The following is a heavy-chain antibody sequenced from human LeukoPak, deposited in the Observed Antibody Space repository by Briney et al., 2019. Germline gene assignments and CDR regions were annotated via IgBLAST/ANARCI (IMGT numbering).Heavy chain of an antibody. J-gene: IGHJ4*02. D-gene: IGHD3-3*01. CDR1: GFTFDDYA. CDR3: AKESNYDFWSGYFPFDY. V-gene: IGHV3-30*04. CDR2: ISYDGSNK. Sequence: GGSLRLSCAASGFTFDDYAMHWVRQDPGKGLEWVAVISYDGSNKYYADSVKGRFTISRDNSKNTLYLQMNSLRAEDTAVYYCAKESNYDFWSGYFPFDYWGQGTLVTVSS.